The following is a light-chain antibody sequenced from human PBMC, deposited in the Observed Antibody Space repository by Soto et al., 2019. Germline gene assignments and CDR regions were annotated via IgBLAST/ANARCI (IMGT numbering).Light chain of an antibody. CDR2: AYA. J-gene: IGLJ2*01. V-gene: IGLV1-40*01. CDR3: QSYDSSLSVRVL. CDR1: TSNIGAGYD. Sequence: QSELTQPPSVSGAPGQRVTISCTGNTSNIGAGYDVHWYQHLPGAAPKLLIYAYAKRPSGVPDRFSGSKSGTSASLAITGLQAEDEADYYCQSYDSSLSVRVLFGGGTQLTVL.